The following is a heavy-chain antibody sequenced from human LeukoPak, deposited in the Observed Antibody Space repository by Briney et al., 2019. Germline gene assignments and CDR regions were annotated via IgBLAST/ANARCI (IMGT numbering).Heavy chain of an antibody. CDR3: AKAPVTSCRGAYCYPFDY. CDR2: ISGSGVNT. V-gene: IGHV3-23*01. D-gene: IGHD2-21*01. J-gene: IGHJ4*02. CDR1: GFTFRSYG. Sequence: GGSLRLSCAASGFTFRSYGMNWVRQAPGKGLEWVSAISGSGVNTYCADSVKGRFTISRDNSKNTLYLQMNSLGAEDAAVYYCAKAPVTSCRGAYCYPFDYWGQGTLVTVSS.